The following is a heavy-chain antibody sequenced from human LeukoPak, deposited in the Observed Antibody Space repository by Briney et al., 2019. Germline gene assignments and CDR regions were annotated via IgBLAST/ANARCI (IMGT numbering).Heavy chain of an antibody. Sequence: PSETLSLTCTVSGYSISSGYYWGWIRQPPGKGLEWIGSIYYSGSTYYNPSLKSRVTISVDTSKNQFSLKLSSVTAADTAVYYCARDLRGYYDSSGYYPPFDYWGQGTLVTVSS. V-gene: IGHV4-38-2*02. J-gene: IGHJ4*02. CDR1: GYSISSGYY. D-gene: IGHD3-22*01. CDR3: ARDLRGYYDSSGYYPPFDY. CDR2: IYYSGST.